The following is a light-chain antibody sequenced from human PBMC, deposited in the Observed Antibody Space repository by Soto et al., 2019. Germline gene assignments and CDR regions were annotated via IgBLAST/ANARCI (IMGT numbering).Light chain of an antibody. CDR2: DVS. Sequence: QSVLNQPASVSGAHGQSINISCTGTSSDVGGYNYVSWYQHHPGKAPKLIIYDVSNRPSGVSNPFSGSKSGNTASLTISGLQPEDEADYYCSSYTTSNTRQIVFGTGTKVTVL. V-gene: IGLV2-14*03. J-gene: IGLJ1*01. CDR3: SSYTTSNTRQIV. CDR1: SSDVGGYNY.